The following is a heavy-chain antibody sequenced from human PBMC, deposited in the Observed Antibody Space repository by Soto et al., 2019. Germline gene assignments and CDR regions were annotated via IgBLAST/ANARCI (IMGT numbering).Heavy chain of an antibody. J-gene: IGHJ5*02. CDR2: INPSGGST. Sequence: ASVKVSCKASGYTFTSYGISWVRQAPGQGLEWMGIINPSGGSTSYAQKFQGRVTMTRDTSTSTVYMELSSLRSEDTAVYYCARDRMPGYNWFDPWGQGTLVTVSS. CDR3: ARDRMPGYNWFDP. D-gene: IGHD2-2*01. V-gene: IGHV1-46*01. CDR1: GYTFTSYG.